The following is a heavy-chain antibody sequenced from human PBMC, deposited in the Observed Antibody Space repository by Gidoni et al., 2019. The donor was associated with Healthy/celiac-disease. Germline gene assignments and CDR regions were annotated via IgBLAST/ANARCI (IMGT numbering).Heavy chain of an antibody. V-gene: IGHV3-11*05. CDR1: GFTFSDYY. CDR3: ARDARYCSGGSCYSHFDY. J-gene: IGHJ4*02. Sequence: QVQLVESGGGLVKPGGSLRLSCAASGFTFSDYYMSWIRQAPGKGLEWVSYISSSSSYTNYADSVKGRFTISRDNAKNSLYLQMNSLRAEDTAVYYCARDARYCSGGSCYSHFDYWGQGTLVTVSS. CDR2: ISSSSSYT. D-gene: IGHD2-15*01.